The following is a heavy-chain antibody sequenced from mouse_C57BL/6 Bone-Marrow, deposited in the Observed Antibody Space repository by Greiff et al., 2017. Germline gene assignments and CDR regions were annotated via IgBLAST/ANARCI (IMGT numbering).Heavy chain of an antibody. Sequence: QVQLQQSGAELMKPGASVKLSCKATGYTFTGYWIEWVKQRPGHGLEWIGEILPGGGSTNYNEKFKGKATFTADTSSNTAYMQLNSLTTEDSAIYNCARSREVVTTVVAEGYYAMDYCGQGTSVTVAS. V-gene: IGHV1-9*01. D-gene: IGHD1-1*01. CDR2: ILPGGGST. CDR3: ARSREVVTTVVAEGYYAMDY. J-gene: IGHJ4*01. CDR1: GYTFTGYW.